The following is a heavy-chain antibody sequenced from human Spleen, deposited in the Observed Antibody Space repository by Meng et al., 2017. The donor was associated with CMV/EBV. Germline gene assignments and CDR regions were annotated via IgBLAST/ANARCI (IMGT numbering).Heavy chain of an antibody. D-gene: IGHD1-26*01. CDR1: RGTHNSYA. CDR3: ARGNGIDP. J-gene: IGHJ5*02. CDR2: IIPVVDIP. Sequence: SVKVSCKASRGTHNSYAVNWVRQAPGQGLEWMGGIIPVVDIPNYAQKFRGRVTITADKSTSTTYMELGSLRSEDTAVYYCARGNGIDPWGQGTLVTVSS. V-gene: IGHV1-69*10.